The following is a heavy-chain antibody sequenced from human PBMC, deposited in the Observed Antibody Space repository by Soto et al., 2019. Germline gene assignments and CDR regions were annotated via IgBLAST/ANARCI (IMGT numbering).Heavy chain of an antibody. CDR3: AREATKVVVAAMFDY. D-gene: IGHD2-15*01. J-gene: IGHJ4*02. V-gene: IGHV3-30-3*01. CDR2: ISYDGSNK. Sequence: WSLRLSCAASGFTFSSYAMHWVRQAPGKGLEWVAVISYDGSNKYYADSVKGRFTISRDNSKNTLYLQMNSLRAEDTAVYYCAREATKVVVAAMFDYWGQGPLVTVSS. CDR1: GFTFSSYA.